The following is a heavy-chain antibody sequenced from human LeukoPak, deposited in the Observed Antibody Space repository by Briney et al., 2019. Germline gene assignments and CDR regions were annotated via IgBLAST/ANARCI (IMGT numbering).Heavy chain of an antibody. J-gene: IGHJ4*02. CDR2: ISGSGGST. Sequence: GGSLRLSCAASGFTFSSYAMSWVRQAPGKGLEWVSAISGSGGSTYYADSVKGRSTISRDNSKNTLYLQMNSLRAEDTAVYYCAKDSIVVVVAATLSLFDYWGQGTLVTVSS. D-gene: IGHD2-15*01. CDR1: GFTFSSYA. CDR3: AKDSIVVVVAATLSLFDY. V-gene: IGHV3-23*01.